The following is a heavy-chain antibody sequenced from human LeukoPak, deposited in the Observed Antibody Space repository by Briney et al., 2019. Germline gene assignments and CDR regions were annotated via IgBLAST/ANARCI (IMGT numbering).Heavy chain of an antibody. V-gene: IGHV1-69*05. CDR2: IFPIFGTA. CDR1: GGTFSSYA. Sequence: AVKVSCKASGGTFSSYAISWVRQAPGQGLEWMGVIFPIFGTANYAQKFQGRVTITTDESTSTAYMELSSLRSEYTAVYYCARGTLVVPAAIGGGYYFDYWGQGTLVTVSS. CDR3: ARGTLVVPAAIGGGYYFDY. J-gene: IGHJ4*02. D-gene: IGHD2-2*02.